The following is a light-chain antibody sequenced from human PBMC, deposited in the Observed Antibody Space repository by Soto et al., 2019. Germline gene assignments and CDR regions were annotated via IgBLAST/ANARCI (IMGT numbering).Light chain of an antibody. J-gene: IGKJ4*01. CDR1: QSISNY. CDR3: QQSHSTPLT. Sequence: DIQMTQSPSSLSASVGDRVTITCRASQSISNYLNSYQQKPGTAPKLLIYTASSLQSGVPSRFSGSGSGTDFTLTISSLQPEDVATYYCQQSHSTPLTFGGGTKVEIK. CDR2: TAS. V-gene: IGKV1-39*01.